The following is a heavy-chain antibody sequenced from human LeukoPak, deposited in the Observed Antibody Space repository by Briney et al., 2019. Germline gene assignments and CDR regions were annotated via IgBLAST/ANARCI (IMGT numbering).Heavy chain of an antibody. CDR3: AKDVGTTNLWRAFDY. CDR1: GCTFSNNA. Sequence: GGSLRLSCVASGCTFSNNAMSWVRQAPGKGLEWVSAVSGGGDSTYYTDSVKGRFTISRDNSRNTLYLQMNSLRAEDTAVYYCAKDVGTTNLWRAFDYWGQGTLVTVSS. D-gene: IGHD5-12*01. J-gene: IGHJ4*02. CDR2: VSGGGDST. V-gene: IGHV3-23*01.